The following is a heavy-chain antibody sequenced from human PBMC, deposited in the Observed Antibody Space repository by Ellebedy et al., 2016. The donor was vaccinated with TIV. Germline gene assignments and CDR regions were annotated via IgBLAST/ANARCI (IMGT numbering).Heavy chain of an antibody. J-gene: IGHJ1*01. Sequence: PGGSLRLSCSSSGFSFNNGWMNWVRQSPGKGLAWVGRIKSESEGGTTDYAAPVKGRFTISRDDLQNILYLQMNNLTIADTGVYYCSTYTVGDDSWGQGTLVIVSS. CDR2: IKSESEGGTT. CDR1: GFSFNNGW. D-gene: IGHD1-26*01. V-gene: IGHV3-15*01. CDR3: STYTVGDDS.